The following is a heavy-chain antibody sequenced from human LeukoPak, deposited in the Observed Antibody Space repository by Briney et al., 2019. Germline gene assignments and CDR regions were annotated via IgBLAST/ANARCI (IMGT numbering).Heavy chain of an antibody. CDR1: GFTFSRYS. D-gene: IGHD3-22*01. J-gene: IGHJ4*02. Sequence: GGSLRLSCVASGFTFSRYSMNWVRQAPGKGLEWLSFISSGSGTVHYADSVEGRFTISRDTAKNSLFLQMNSLRDEDTAVYYCAREALSGYYIDYWGQGTLVVVSS. CDR3: AREALSGYYIDY. V-gene: IGHV3-48*02. CDR2: ISSGSGTV.